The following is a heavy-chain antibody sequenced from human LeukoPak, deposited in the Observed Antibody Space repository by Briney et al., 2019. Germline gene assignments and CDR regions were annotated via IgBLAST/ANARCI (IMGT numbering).Heavy chain of an antibody. CDR3: ARGRPVTGSFYFDY. V-gene: IGHV4-59*01. CDR1: GGSISGYF. CDR2: IHASGST. J-gene: IGHJ4*02. Sequence: SETLSLTCPVSGGSISGYFWSWIRQPPGKGLEWIGYIHASGSTNQSPSLKSRVTISVDTSKNQFSLKLTSVTAADTAVYYCARGRPVTGSFYFDYWGQGTLVTVSS. D-gene: IGHD1-26*01.